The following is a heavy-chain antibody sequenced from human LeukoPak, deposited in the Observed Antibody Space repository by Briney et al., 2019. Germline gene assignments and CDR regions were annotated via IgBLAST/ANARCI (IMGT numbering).Heavy chain of an antibody. J-gene: IGHJ4*02. CDR3: ARHLDDSSGYYYRTMYYFDY. CDR1: GYAFTTNW. V-gene: IGHV5-51*01. D-gene: IGHD3-22*01. CDR2: IYPADSDT. Sequence: GESLKISCKGSGYAFTTNWIGWVRQMPGKGLEWMGIIYPADSDTRYSPSFQGQVTISADKSISTAYLQWSSLKASDTAMYYCARHLDDSSGYYYRTMYYFDYWGQGTLVTVSS.